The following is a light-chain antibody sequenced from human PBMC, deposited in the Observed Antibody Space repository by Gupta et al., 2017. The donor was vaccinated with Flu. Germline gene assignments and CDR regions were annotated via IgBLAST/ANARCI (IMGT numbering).Light chain of an antibody. CDR1: QSVSSY. V-gene: IGKV3-11*01. Sequence: SPATLSLSPGERATLSCRASQSVSSYLAWYQQKPGQAPRLLIYDASNRATGIPARFSGSGSGTDFTLTISSLDPEDFAVYYCQQRSNWHTFGQGTKLEIK. CDR3: QQRSNWHT. J-gene: IGKJ2*01. CDR2: DAS.